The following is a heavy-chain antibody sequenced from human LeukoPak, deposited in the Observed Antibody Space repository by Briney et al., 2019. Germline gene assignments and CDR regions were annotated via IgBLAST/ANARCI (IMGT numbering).Heavy chain of an antibody. CDR1: GGSVGSNY. CDR2: ISYSGDT. V-gene: IGHV4-59*02. D-gene: IGHD6-19*01. Sequence: SETLSLTCSVSGGSVGSNYWSWVRQPPGKGLEWIGYISYSGDTKYNPSLKSRLSMSVDTSKNQCSLMLTSVTASDTAVYYCARGSGWYPHWGQGTLVTVSS. CDR3: ARGSGWYPH. J-gene: IGHJ1*01.